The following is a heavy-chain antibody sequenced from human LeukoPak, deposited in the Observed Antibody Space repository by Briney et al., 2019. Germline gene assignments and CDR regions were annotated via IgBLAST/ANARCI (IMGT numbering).Heavy chain of an antibody. D-gene: IGHD6-6*01. J-gene: IGHJ4*02. CDR3: AGGGEAARSLAY. CDR2: IYNCVTT. Sequence: GGSLRLSCAASGVTSNYMTWVRQAPGKGLEWVSVIYNCVTTYYADSVKGRFTISRDNSKSQLFVYLQMNSLRTADTALYYCAGGGEAARSLAYWGQGALVTVSS. CDR1: GVTSNY. V-gene: IGHV3-66*03.